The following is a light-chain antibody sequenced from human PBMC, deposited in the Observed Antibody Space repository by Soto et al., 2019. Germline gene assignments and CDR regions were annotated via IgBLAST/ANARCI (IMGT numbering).Light chain of an antibody. V-gene: IGLV2-14*01. Sequence: QLVLTQPASVSGSPGQSITISCTGTSSDVGGYNYVSWYQQYPGKAPKVMIFDVSNRPSGVSDRFSGSKSGNTAFLTISGLQAEDEADYYCCSYTSSSTRLFGGGTKLTVL. CDR3: CSYTSSSTRL. CDR1: SSDVGGYNY. J-gene: IGLJ3*02. CDR2: DVS.